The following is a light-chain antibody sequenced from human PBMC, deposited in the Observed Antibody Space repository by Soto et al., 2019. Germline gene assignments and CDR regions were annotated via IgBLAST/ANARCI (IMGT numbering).Light chain of an antibody. V-gene: IGLV2-14*01. CDR3: SSYTSSSTRV. Sequence: QSVMTQPASVSGSPGQSITISCTGTSSDVGGYNYVSWYQQHPGKAPKLMIYEVSNRPSGVSNRFSGSKSGNTASLTISGLHAGDEADYYCSSYTSSSTRVFGGGTKLTVL. J-gene: IGLJ3*02. CDR1: SSDVGGYNY. CDR2: EVS.